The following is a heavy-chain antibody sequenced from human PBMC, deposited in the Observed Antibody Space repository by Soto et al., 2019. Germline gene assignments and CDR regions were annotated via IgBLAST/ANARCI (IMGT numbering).Heavy chain of an antibody. CDR3: AKTGGYCSGGSCSSYLDY. J-gene: IGHJ4*02. CDR2: ISGSGGST. V-gene: IGHV3-23*01. D-gene: IGHD2-15*01. CDR1: GFTFSSYA. Sequence: EVQLLESGGGLVQPGGSLRLSCAASGFTFSSYAMSWVRQAPGKGLEWVSAISGSGGSTYYADSVKGRFTISRDNSKNTLYLQMNSLRAEDTDVYYCAKTGGYCSGGSCSSYLDYWGQGTLVTVSS.